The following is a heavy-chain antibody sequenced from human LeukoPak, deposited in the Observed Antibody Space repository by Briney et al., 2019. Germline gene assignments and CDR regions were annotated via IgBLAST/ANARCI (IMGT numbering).Heavy chain of an antibody. D-gene: IGHD6-13*01. V-gene: IGHV3-7*01. J-gene: IGHJ3*02. Sequence: PGGSLRLSCAASGFTVSSNYMTWVRQAPGKGLEWVANINRDGSDKYYVDSVKGRFTISRDNAKNSLYLQMNSLRAEDTAVYFCARESRAAERNDAFDIWGQGTMVTVSS. CDR2: INRDGSDK. CDR1: GFTVSSNY. CDR3: ARESRAAERNDAFDI.